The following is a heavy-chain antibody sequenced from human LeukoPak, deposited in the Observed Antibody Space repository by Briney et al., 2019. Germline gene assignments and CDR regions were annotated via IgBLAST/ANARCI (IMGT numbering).Heavy chain of an antibody. J-gene: IGHJ4*02. D-gene: IGHD3-22*01. CDR3: AKGYYYDSSDHYPMGPFDS. V-gene: IGHV3-23*01. CDR2: ISGSGGST. Sequence: GALRLSCAASGFTFSNYAMSWVRQAPGKGLEWVSAISGSGGSTYYADSVKGRFTISRDNSKNTLYLQVNSLRAEDTAVYYCAKGYYYDSSDHYPMGPFDSWGQGTLVTVSS. CDR1: GFTFSNYA.